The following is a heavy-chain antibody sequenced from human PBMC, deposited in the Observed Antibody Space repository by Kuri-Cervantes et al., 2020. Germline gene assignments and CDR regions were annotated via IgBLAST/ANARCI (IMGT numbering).Heavy chain of an antibody. J-gene: IGHJ5*02. CDR2: MNPNSGNT. D-gene: IGHD5-24*01. CDR3: ARGVPRLMATIMGWFDP. CDR1: GYTFTSYG. V-gene: IGHV1-8*02. Sequence: ASVKVSCKAPGYTFTSYGINWVRQATGQGLEWMGWMNPNSGNTGYAQKFQGRVTMTRNTSISTAYMELSSLRSEDTAVYYCARGVPRLMATIMGWFDPWGQGTLVTVSS.